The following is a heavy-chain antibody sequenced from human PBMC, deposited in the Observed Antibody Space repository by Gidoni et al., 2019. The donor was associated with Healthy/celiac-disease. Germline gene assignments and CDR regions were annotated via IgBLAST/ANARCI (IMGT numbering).Heavy chain of an antibody. V-gene: IGHV5-10-1*03. J-gene: IGHJ6*03. Sequence: EVQLVQSGAEVKKPGESLRISCKGSGYSLTSYWISWVRQMPGKGLEWMGRIDPSDSYTNYSPSLQGHVTISADKSISTAYLQWSSLKASDTAMYYCARGLGYCSSTSCYTTYYYYYMDVWGKGTTVTVSS. CDR2: IDPSDSYT. CDR1: GYSLTSYW. CDR3: ARGLGYCSSTSCYTTYYYYYMDV. D-gene: IGHD2-2*02.